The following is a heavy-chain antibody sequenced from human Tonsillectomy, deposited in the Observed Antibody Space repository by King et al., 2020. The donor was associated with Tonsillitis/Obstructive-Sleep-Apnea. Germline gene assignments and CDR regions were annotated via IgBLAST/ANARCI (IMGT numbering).Heavy chain of an antibody. J-gene: IGHJ4*02. CDR2: ISPYNGNT. D-gene: IGHD2-21*01. CDR3: AGVFCGGDCYPFDY. Sequence: HVQLVQSGAEVKKPGASVKVSCKASGYTFTSYGISWVRQAPGQGLEWMGWISPYNGNTKNAQKLQGRVTMTTDTSTSTAYMELRSLRSDDTAVYYCAGVFCGGDCYPFDYWGQGTLVTVSS. V-gene: IGHV1-18*01. CDR1: GYTFTSYG.